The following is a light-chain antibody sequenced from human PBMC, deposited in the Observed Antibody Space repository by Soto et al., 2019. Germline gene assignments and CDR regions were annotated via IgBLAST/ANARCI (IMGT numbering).Light chain of an antibody. CDR3: MQALQTPWT. Sequence: DIVMTQSPLSLPVTPGEPASISCRSSQSLPHSNGYNYLDWCLQKPGQSPQLLIYLGSNRASGVPDRFSGSGSGTDFTLKISRVEAEDVGVYYCMQALQTPWTFGQGTKVDIK. V-gene: IGKV2-28*01. CDR1: QSLPHSNGYNY. CDR2: LGS. J-gene: IGKJ1*01.